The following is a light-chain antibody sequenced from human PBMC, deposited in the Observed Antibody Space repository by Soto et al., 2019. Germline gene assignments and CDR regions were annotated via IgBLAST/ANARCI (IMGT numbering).Light chain of an antibody. CDR1: SSDVGGYNY. CDR3: ISFTPSSTRQLV. J-gene: IGLJ1*01. Sequence: QSALTQPASESGSPGQSVTISCTGTSSDVGGYNYVSWYQHHPGKAPKLMIFDVSNRPSGVSNRFSGSKSGNTASLSISGLQPADDGDYYCISFTPSSTRQLVFGTGTKLTVL. CDR2: DVS. V-gene: IGLV2-14*03.